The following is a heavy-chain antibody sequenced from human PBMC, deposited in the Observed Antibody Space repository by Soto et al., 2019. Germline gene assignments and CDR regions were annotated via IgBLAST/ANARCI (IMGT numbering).Heavy chain of an antibody. V-gene: IGHV3-30-3*01. D-gene: IGHD5-18*01. J-gene: IGHJ4*02. CDR3: ARDVNPAMVTPYFDY. CDR1: GFTFSSYA. CDR2: ISYDGSNK. Sequence: QVQLVESGGGVVQPGRSLRLSCAASGFTFSSYAMHWVRQAPGKGLEWVAVISYDGSNKYYADYVKGRFTISRDNSKNTLYLQMNSLRAEDTAVYYCARDVNPAMVTPYFDYWGQGTLVTVSS.